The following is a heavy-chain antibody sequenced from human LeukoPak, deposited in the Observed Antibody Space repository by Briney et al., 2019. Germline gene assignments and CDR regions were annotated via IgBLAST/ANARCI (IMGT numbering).Heavy chain of an antibody. Sequence: SVKVSCKASGGTFSSYAISWVRQAPGQGLEWMGGIIPIFGTANYAQKFQGRVTITTDESTSTAYMELSSLRSEDTAVYYCARDYYDSSGCYYTFDYWGQGTLVTVSS. J-gene: IGHJ4*02. V-gene: IGHV1-69*05. D-gene: IGHD3-22*01. CDR1: GGTFSSYA. CDR2: IIPIFGTA. CDR3: ARDYYDSSGCYYTFDY.